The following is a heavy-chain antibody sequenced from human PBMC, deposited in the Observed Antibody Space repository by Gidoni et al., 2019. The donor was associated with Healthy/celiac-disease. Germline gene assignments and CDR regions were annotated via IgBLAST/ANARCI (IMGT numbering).Heavy chain of an antibody. CDR3: ARCYDSSGYYHFDY. Sequence: QLQLQESGPGLVKPSETLSLTCTVPGGSISRSSYYWGWIRQPPGKGLEWIGSIYYSGSTYYNPSLKSRVTISVDTSKNQFSLKLSSVTAADTAVYYCARCYDSSGYYHFDYWGQGTLVTVSS. CDR1: GGSISRSSYY. CDR2: IYYSGST. D-gene: IGHD3-22*01. J-gene: IGHJ4*02. V-gene: IGHV4-39*01.